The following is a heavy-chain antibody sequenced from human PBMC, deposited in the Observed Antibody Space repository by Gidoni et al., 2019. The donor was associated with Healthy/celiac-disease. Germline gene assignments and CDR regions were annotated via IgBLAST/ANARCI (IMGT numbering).Heavy chain of an antibody. CDR2: ISYDGSNK. CDR3: ASLGYCSGGSCPPYGMDV. Sequence: QVQLVESGGGVVQPGRSLRLSCAASGFTFSSYAMHWVRQAPGKGLEWVAVISYDGSNKYYADSVKGRFTISRDNSKNTLYLQMNSLRAEDTAVYYCASLGYCSGGSCPPYGMDVWGQGTTVTVSS. D-gene: IGHD2-15*01. V-gene: IGHV3-30-3*01. CDR1: GFTFSSYA. J-gene: IGHJ6*02.